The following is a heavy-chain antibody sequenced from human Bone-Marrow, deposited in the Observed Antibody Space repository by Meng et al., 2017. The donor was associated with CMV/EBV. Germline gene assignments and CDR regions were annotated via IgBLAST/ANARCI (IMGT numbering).Heavy chain of an antibody. D-gene: IGHD3/OR15-3a*01. Sequence: GESLKISCAASGFIFSSYGMHWVRQAPGKGLEWVAFIRYDGSNKYYADSVKGRFTISRDNSKNTLYLQMNSLRPEDTAVYNGVKDPSDSYYYGMDVWGQGTTVTVSS. CDR1: GFIFSSYG. J-gene: IGHJ6*02. V-gene: IGHV3-30*02. CDR3: VKDPSDSYYYGMDV. CDR2: IRYDGSNK.